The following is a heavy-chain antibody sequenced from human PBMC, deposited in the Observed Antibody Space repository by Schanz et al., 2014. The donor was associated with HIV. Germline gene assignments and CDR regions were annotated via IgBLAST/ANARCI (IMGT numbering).Heavy chain of an antibody. V-gene: IGHV3-23*04. CDR2: ISESGGRT. Sequence: VQLVESGGGVVQPGGSLRLSCAASGFTFSSYAMTWVRQAPGKGLEWVSSISESGGRTYYADSMNGRFTISRDNSKNTLYLQMTTLRIDDTAVYYCAKPEYDSRGNSQSHFDYWGQGTLVTVSS. D-gene: IGHD3-22*01. CDR1: GFTFSSYA. CDR3: AKPEYDSRGNSQSHFDY. J-gene: IGHJ4*02.